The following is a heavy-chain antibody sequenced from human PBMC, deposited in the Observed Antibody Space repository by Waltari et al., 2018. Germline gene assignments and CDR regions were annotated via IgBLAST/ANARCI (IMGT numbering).Heavy chain of an antibody. Sequence: EVQLVESGGVVVQRGGSLRLACAASGFTFFDYAVHWGRHAPGKGLEWVSLISWDGGSTYYADSVKGRFTISRDNSKNSLYLQMNSLRAEDTALYYCAKDTTSIAARSYFDYWGQGTLVTVSS. V-gene: IGHV3-43D*04. CDR3: AKDTTSIAARSYFDY. CDR2: ISWDGGST. J-gene: IGHJ4*02. D-gene: IGHD6-6*01. CDR1: GFTFFDYA.